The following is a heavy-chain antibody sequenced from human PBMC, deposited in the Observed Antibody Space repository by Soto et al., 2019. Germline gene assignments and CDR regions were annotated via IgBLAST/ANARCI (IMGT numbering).Heavy chain of an antibody. V-gene: IGHV4-59*01. CDR2: IYYSGST. CDR3: ARVGVFPGIVGATDYYYYGMDV. J-gene: IGHJ6*02. Sequence: SETLSLTCTVSGGSISSYYWSWIRQPPGKGLEWIGYIYYSGSTNYNPSLKSRVTISVDTSKNQFSLKLSSVTAADTAVYYCARVGVFPGIVGATDYYYYGMDVWGQGTTVTVSS. D-gene: IGHD1-26*01. CDR1: GGSISSYY.